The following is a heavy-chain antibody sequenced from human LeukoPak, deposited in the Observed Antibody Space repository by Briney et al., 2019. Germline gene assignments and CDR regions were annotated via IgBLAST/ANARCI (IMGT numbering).Heavy chain of an antibody. CDR3: ARVRYNWNYYFDY. D-gene: IGHD1-7*01. Sequence: ASVKVSCKASGYTFTGYYMYWVRQAPGQGLEWMGWINPNSGGTDYAQKFQGRVTMTRDRSISTAYMELSRLRSDDTAVYYCARVRYNWNYYFDYWGQGTLVTVSS. CDR2: INPNSGGT. V-gene: IGHV1-2*02. J-gene: IGHJ4*02. CDR1: GYTFTGYY.